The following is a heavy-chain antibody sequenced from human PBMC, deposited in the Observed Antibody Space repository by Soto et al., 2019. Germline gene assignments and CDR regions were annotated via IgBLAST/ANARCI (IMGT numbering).Heavy chain of an antibody. J-gene: IGHJ1*01. CDR3: AKSSVATGTGDFQH. CDR1: GFTFNTYG. V-gene: IGHV3-30*18. CDR2: ISHDGSNK. Sequence: QVQLVESGGGVVQPGRSLRLSCAASGFTFNTYGMHWVRQAPGKGLEWVAVISHDGSNKYYADSVKGRFTISRDNSKNTLYLQMDILRAEDAAVYYCAKSSVATGTGDFQHWGQGTLVTVSS. D-gene: IGHD5-12*01.